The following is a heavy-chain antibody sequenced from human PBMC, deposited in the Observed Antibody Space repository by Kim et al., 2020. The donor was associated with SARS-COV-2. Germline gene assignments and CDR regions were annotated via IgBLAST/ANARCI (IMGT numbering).Heavy chain of an antibody. J-gene: IGHJ4*02. Sequence: YADSVKGRFTNSRDNAKNTLYLHMNSLRAEDTAVYYCARGGVYSYDSFDYWGQGTLVTVSS. V-gene: IGHV3-74*01. D-gene: IGHD5-18*01. CDR3: ARGGVYSYDSFDY.